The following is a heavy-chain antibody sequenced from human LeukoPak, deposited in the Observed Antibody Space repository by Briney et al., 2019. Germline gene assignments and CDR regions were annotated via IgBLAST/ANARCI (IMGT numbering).Heavy chain of an antibody. CDR3: TRGPLANNTASGSYYYAF. J-gene: IGHJ4*02. Sequence: KPGETLSLTCAVYGGSFIGYYWGWIRQPPGRGLGWNGEINHRGSTNYHPPLKSRATTPEDTPKNQFSLKLRSLAATDRAVIYWTRGPLANNTASGSYYYAFGSRGTLITVSA. CDR1: GGSFIGYY. D-gene: IGHD5-18*01. CDR2: INHRGST. V-gene: IGHV4-34*01.